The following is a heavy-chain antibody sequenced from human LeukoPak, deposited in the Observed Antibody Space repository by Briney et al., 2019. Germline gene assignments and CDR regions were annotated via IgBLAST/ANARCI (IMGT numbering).Heavy chain of an antibody. V-gene: IGHV3-23*01. Sequence: GGSLRLSRAASGFTFSSYAMSWVRQAPGKGLEWVSAISGSGGSTYYADSVKGRFTISRDNSKNTLYLQMNSLRAEDTAVYYCAKDLPDSSSPFSFQHWGQGTLVTVSS. CDR1: GFTFSSYA. J-gene: IGHJ1*01. CDR3: AKDLPDSSSPFSFQH. D-gene: IGHD6-13*01. CDR2: ISGSGGST.